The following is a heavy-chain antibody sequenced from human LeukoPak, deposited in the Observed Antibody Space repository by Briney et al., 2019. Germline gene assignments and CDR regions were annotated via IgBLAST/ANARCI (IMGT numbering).Heavy chain of an antibody. CDR3: ASDPSGGSYGSW. V-gene: IGHV1-2*02. CDR2: INPNSGGT. J-gene: IGHJ4*02. D-gene: IGHD5-18*01. Sequence: ASVKVSCKTSGYTFTGYYIHWVRQAPGQGLEWMGWINPNSGGTNYAQKFQGRITMTRDTSISTAYMELSRLKSDDTAVYYCASDPSGGSYGSWWGQGTLVTVSS. CDR1: GYTFTGYY.